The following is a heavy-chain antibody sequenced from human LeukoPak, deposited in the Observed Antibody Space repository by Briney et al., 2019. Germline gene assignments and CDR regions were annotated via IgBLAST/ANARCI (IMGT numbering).Heavy chain of an antibody. CDR3: ARSRPDTYYYGSGSYYYDY. D-gene: IGHD3-10*01. CDR2: IFYSGST. Sequence: KSSKTLSLTCPVSGASISSYSWSWFRQPPGKGLEWIGYIFYSGSTNYNPSLKSRVTISVDTSKNQFSLKLSSVTAADTAVYYCARSRPDTYYYGSGSYYYDYWGQGTLVTVSS. J-gene: IGHJ4*02. V-gene: IGHV4-59*01. CDR1: GASISSYS.